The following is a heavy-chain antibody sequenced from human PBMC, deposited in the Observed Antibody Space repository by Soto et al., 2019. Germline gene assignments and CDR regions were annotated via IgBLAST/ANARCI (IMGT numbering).Heavy chain of an antibody. CDR2: IYGGGAT. D-gene: IGHD2-2*01. CDR3: VRTSLY. CDR1: GFAVNSDY. V-gene: IGHV3-53*01. J-gene: IGHJ4*02. Sequence: SLRLSCAASGFAVNSDYMSWVRQAPGKGLEWVSVIYGGGATSYSDSVKGRFTISRDTSKNTVFLQMDSLRVEDTAVYYCVRTSLYWGQGTRVTVSS.